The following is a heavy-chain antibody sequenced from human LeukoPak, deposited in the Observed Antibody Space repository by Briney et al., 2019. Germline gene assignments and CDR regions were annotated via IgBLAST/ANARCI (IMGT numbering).Heavy chain of an antibody. Sequence: ASVKVSCKASGYTFTGYYMHWVRRAPGQGLEWMGWINPNSGGTNYAQKFQGRVTMTRDTSISIAYMELSRLRSDDTAVYYCARDNIVVVPAAIRTEVWFDPWGQGTLVTVSS. CDR1: GYTFTGYY. CDR3: ARDNIVVVPAAIRTEVWFDP. CDR2: INPNSGGT. V-gene: IGHV1-2*02. D-gene: IGHD2-2*02. J-gene: IGHJ5*02.